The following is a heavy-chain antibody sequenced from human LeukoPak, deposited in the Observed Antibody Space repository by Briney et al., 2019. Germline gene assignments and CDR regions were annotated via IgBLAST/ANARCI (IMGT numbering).Heavy chain of an antibody. V-gene: IGHV1-69*01. CDR1: GGTFSSYA. J-gene: IGHJ5*02. D-gene: IGHD3-16*01. Sequence: SVKVSCKASGGTFSSYAISWVRQAPGQGLEWMGGIIPIFGTANYAQKFQGRVTITADESTSTAYMELSSLRSEDTAVYYCARDPGSRGNWSDPWGQGTLVTVSS. CDR3: ARDPGSRGNWSDP. CDR2: IIPIFGTA.